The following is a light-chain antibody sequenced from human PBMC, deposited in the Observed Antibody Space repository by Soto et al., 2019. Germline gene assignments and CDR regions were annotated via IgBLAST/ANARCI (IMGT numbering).Light chain of an antibody. CDR3: CSYARSSTSV. Sequence: QSALTQPASVSGSPGQSITISCTGTSSDVGSYNLVSWYQQHPGKAPKLMIYKGSKRPSGVSNRFSCSKSGNTASLTVSGLQAEDEAHYYCCSYARSSTSVFGGGTKLTVL. CDR1: SSDVGSYNL. CDR2: KGS. V-gene: IGLV2-23*01. J-gene: IGLJ3*02.